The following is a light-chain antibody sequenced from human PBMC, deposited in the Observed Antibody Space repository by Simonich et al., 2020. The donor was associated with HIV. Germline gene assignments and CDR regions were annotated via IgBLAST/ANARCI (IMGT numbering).Light chain of an antibody. CDR2: EVS. CDR1: SSDVGDYIY. CDR3: SSYAGRNNWV. V-gene: IGLV2-8*01. J-gene: IGLJ3*02. Sequence: QSALTQPPSASGSPGQSVTISCPGTSSDVGDYIYVSWYQQHPGKAPKLIISEVSKRPSGVPDRFSGSKSGNTASLTVSGLQAEDEADYYCSSYAGRNNWVFGGGTKLTVL.